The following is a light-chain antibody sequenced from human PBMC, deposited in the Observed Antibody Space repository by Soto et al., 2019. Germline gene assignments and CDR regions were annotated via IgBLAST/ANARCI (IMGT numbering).Light chain of an antibody. Sequence: DIQMTPSPSSLSASVGDSVTITCLASQSSSSYLNWYQQRQGRAPKLLIYAASSLQGGVPTRFSGSRSGTDFTLTISSLQPEDFATYYCQQSFTSPAFGQGPKVDI. CDR3: QQSFTSPA. J-gene: IGKJ1*01. CDR2: AAS. V-gene: IGKV1-39*01. CDR1: QSSSSY.